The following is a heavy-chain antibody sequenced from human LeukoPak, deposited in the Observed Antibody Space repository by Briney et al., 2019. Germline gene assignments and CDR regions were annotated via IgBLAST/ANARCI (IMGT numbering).Heavy chain of an antibody. Sequence: ASVTVSCKASGGTFSSYAISWVRQAPERGLEWMGGIIPMFGTAKYAQKFQGRVTITADESTSTAYMELRSLRSEDTAVYYCARGVRYSYGYSETWGQGTLVTVSS. J-gene: IGHJ5*02. CDR1: GGTFSSYA. CDR2: IIPMFGTA. D-gene: IGHD5-18*01. V-gene: IGHV1-69*13. CDR3: ARGVRYSYGYSET.